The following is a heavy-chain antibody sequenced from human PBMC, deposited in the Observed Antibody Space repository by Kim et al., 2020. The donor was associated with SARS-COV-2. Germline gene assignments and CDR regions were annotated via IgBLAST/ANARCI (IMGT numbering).Heavy chain of an antibody. J-gene: IGHJ4*02. V-gene: IGHV3-23*01. CDR3: AAPPQHTSCYIF. CDR2: ISDSGGHV. Sequence: GGSLRLSCAATGYTFSSYAMTWVRQAPGKGLEWVSCISDSGGHVYYADSVKGRFTMSRDNSKNTMYLQMSSLRAEDTAVYYCAAPPQHTSCYIFWGQGTLLTVSP. D-gene: IGHD2-2*02. CDR1: GYTFSSYA.